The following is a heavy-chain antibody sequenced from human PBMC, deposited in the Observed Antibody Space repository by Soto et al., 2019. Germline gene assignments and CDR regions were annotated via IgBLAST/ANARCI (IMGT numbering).Heavy chain of an antibody. D-gene: IGHD2-21*02. Sequence: GGSLRLSCAGSGFTFSNYWMSWVRQAPGMGLEWVANIKKDGSETYYVDSVKGRFTISRDNAKSSLYLQMNSLRAEDTAVYYCARVGYWADRRTDCSFAYWGQGALVTVSS. CDR2: IKKDGSET. CDR3: ARVGYWADRRTDCSFAY. J-gene: IGHJ4*02. CDR1: GFTFSNYW. V-gene: IGHV3-7*04.